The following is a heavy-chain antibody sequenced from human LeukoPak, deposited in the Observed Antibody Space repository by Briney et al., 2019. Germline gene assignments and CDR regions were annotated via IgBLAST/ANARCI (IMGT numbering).Heavy chain of an antibody. D-gene: IGHD3-22*01. J-gene: IGHJ4*02. V-gene: IGHV1-69*05. CDR1: GGTFSSYA. CDR3: ARGRNSFYYYDSSGYYPH. Sequence: SVKVSCKASGGTFSSYAISWVRQAPGQGLEWMGGIIPIFGTANYAQKFQGRVTITTDESTSTAYMELSSLRSEDTAVYYCARGRNSFYYYDSSGYYPHWGQGTLVTVSS. CDR2: IIPIFGTA.